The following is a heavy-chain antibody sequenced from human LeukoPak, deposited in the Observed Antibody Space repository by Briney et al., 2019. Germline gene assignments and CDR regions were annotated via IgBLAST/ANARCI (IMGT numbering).Heavy chain of an antibody. CDR3: ARELTTGATHDY. J-gene: IGHJ4*02. CDR2: IEQDGSDK. D-gene: IGHD4-17*01. V-gene: IGHV3-7*01. CDR1: GFTFSSYW. Sequence: GGSLRLSCAASGFTFSSYWMSWVRQAPGKGLEWVANIEQDGSDKYYVDSVKGRFTISRDNAQNSLYLQMNSLRAEDTAVYYCARELTTGATHDYWGQGTLVTVSS.